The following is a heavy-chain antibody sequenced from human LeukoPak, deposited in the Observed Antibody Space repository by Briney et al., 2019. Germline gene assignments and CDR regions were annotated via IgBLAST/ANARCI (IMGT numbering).Heavy chain of an antibody. CDR2: IKEDGSQK. J-gene: IGHJ4*02. V-gene: IGHV3-7*01. Sequence: QPGGSLRLSCAASGFTFSSHWMSWVRQAPGKGLEWVANIKEDGSQKYYVDSVKGRFTISKDNAKNSLYLQMNSLRAEDTAVYYCAREFTMVPSYDYWGQGTLVTVSS. CDR3: AREFTMVPSYDY. CDR1: GFTFSSHW. D-gene: IGHD3-10*01.